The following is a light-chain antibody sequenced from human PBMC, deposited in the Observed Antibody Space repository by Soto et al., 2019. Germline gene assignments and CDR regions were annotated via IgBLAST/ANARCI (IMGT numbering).Light chain of an antibody. CDR2: DAS. CDR3: QQRTNWPIT. Sequence: EIVLTQSPAHLSSYPGEGATLSCRASQNVNNHLTWYQQKPGQAPRLLISDASDRATGIPARFSGSGSGTDFTLTISSLEPEDCAVYYFQQRTNWPITFGQGTRL. CDR1: QNVNNH. J-gene: IGKJ5*01. V-gene: IGKV3-11*01.